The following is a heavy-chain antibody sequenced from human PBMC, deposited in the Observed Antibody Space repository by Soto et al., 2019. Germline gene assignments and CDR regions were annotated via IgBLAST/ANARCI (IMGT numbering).Heavy chain of an antibody. CDR1: GYCISSSNW. Sequence: SETLSLTCAVSGYCISSSNWWGWIRQPPGKELEWIGYIYYSGTTYYNPSLKSRVTMSVDTSKNQFSLKLSSVTAADTVVYYCARLSGYCVSTGCHGYYGMDGWGEGSTVTDSS. J-gene: IGHJ6*01. CDR3: ARLSGYCVSTGCHGYYGMDG. D-gene: IGHD2-2*03. V-gene: IGHV4-28*01. CDR2: IYYSGTT.